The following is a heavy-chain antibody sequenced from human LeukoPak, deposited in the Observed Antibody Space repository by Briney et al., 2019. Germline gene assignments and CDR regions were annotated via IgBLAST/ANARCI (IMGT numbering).Heavy chain of an antibody. CDR1: GGTFSTYA. D-gene: IGHD2-21*01. J-gene: IGHJ6*03. V-gene: IGHV1-69*05. CDR2: IIPIFGTA. Sequence: SVKVSCKASGGTFSTYAISWVRQAPGPGLEWMGRIIPIFGTANYAQKFQGRVTITTDESTSTAYMELSSLRSEDTAVYYCARGAVVDYMDVWGKGTTVTVSS. CDR3: ARGAVVDYMDV.